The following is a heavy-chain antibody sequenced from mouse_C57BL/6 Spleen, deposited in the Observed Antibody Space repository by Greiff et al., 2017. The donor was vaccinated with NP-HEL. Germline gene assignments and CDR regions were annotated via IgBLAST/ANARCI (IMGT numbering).Heavy chain of an antibody. CDR2: INPNNGGT. CDR1: GYTFTDYN. CDR3: AREDYGYDVAWFAY. D-gene: IGHD2-2*01. Sequence: EVQLQQSGPELVKPGASVKIPCKASGYTFTDYNMDWVKQSHGKSLEWIGDINPNNGGTIYNQKFKGKATLTVDKSSSTAYMELRSLTSEDTAVYYCAREDYGYDVAWFAYWGQGTLVTVSA. J-gene: IGHJ3*01. V-gene: IGHV1-18*01.